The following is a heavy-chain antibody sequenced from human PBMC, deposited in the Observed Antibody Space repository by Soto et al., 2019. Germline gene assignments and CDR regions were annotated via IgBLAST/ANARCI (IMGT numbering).Heavy chain of an antibody. CDR2: ISAYNGNT. D-gene: IGHD6-13*01. J-gene: IGHJ5*02. CDR1: GYTFTSYG. V-gene: IGHV1-18*01. CDR3: ARDSYVAAAVYFGWFDP. Sequence: GASVKVSCKASGYTFTSYGISWVRQAPGQGLEWMGWISAYNGNTNYAQKLQGRVTMTTDTSTSTAYMELRSLRSDDTAVYYCARDSYVAAAVYFGWFDPWGQGTLVNVSS.